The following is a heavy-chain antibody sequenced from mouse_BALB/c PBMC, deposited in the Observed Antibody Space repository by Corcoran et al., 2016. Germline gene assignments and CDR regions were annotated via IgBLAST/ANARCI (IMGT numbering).Heavy chain of an antibody. CDR2: INPYNGAT. V-gene: IGHV1-26*01. CDR3: ARDSSGLFAY. J-gene: IGHJ3*01. CDR1: GYSFTGYY. Sequence: EVQLQQSGPELVKPGASVKISCKASGYSFTGYYMHWVKQSHVKSLEWIGRINPYNGATSYNQNFKDKASLTVDKSSSTAYMELHSLTSEDSVVYYCARDSSGLFAYWGQGTLVTVSA. D-gene: IGHD3-2*01.